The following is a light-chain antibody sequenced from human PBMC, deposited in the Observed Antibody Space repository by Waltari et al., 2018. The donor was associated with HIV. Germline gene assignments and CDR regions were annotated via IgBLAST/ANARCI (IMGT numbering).Light chain of an antibody. CDR3: QSYDSSLSVWV. J-gene: IGLJ3*02. CDR2: GNS. V-gene: IGLV1-40*01. Sequence: QSVLTQPPSVSGAPGQRVTISCTGRSSTIGAGYDVHWYQQLPGTAPKLPIYGNSKRPSGVPDRFSGSKSGTSASLAITGLLAEDEADYYCQSYDSSLSVWVFGGGTKLTVL. CDR1: SSTIGAGYD.